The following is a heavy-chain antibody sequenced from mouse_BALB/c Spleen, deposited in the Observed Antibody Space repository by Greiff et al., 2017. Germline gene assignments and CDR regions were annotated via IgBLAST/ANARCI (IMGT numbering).Heavy chain of an antibody. D-gene: IGHD2-1*01. J-gene: IGHJ2*01. V-gene: IGHV5-12-2*01. CDR2: ISNGGGST. CDR3: ARHHGNSYFDY. CDR1: GFTFSSYT. Sequence: EVMLVESGGGLVQPGGSLKLSCAASGFTFSSYTMSWVRQTPEKRLEWVAYISNGGGSTYYPDTVKGRFTISRDNAKNTLYLQMSSLKSEDTAMYCCARHHGNSYFDYWGQGTTLTVSS.